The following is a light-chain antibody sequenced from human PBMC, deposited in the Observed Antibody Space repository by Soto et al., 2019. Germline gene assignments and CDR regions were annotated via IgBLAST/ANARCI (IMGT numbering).Light chain of an antibody. V-gene: IGKV1-27*01. CDR2: AAF. CDR3: QNYNGVPWT. J-gene: IGKJ1*01. CDR1: QDISNY. Sequence: DLQMTQSPSSLSASVGDRVTITCRASQDISNYLAWYQQKPGKVPKLLIYAAFTLHSGVPSRFSGSGSGTDFTLTISGLQPEDVANYYCQNYNGVPWTFGQGTKVEIE.